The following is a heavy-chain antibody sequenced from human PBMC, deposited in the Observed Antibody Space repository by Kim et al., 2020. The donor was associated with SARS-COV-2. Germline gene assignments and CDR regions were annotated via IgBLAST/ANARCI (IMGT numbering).Heavy chain of an antibody. D-gene: IGHD4-17*01. CDR3: ARPHSGDYFPPWFDP. J-gene: IGHJ5*02. CDR1: GGSISSSNYY. CDR2: FYYSGSTTT. Sequence: SETLSLTCTVSGGSISSSNYYWSWIRQPPGKGLEWIGSFYYSGSTTTYYNPSVKSRVTISVDTSKNQFSLKLSSVTAADTAVYYCARPHSGDYFPPWFDPWGQGTPVTVSS. V-gene: IGHV4-39*01.